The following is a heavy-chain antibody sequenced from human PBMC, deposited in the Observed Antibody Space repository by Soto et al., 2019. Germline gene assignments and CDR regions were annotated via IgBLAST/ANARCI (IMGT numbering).Heavy chain of an antibody. CDR3: ARGVAARPFDY. CDR2: INHSGST. D-gene: IGHD6-6*01. Sequence: SETLSLTCAVYGGSFSGYYWSWIRQPPGKGLEWIGEINHSGSTDYDPSLKSRVTISVDTSKNQFSLKLSSVTAADTAVYYCARGVAARPFDYWGQGTLVTVS. CDR1: GGSFSGYY. V-gene: IGHV4-34*01. J-gene: IGHJ4*02.